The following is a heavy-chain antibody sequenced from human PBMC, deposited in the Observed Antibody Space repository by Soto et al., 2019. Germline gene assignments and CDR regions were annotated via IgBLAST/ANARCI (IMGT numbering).Heavy chain of an antibody. CDR2: IYYSGST. V-gene: IGHV4-39*01. Sequence: SETLSLTCTVSGGSISSSSYYWGWIRQPPGKGLEWIGSIYYSGSTYYNPSLKSRVTISVDTSKNQFSLKLSSVTAADTAVYYCARLYGDYGSYYYYMDVWGKGTTVTVSS. D-gene: IGHD4-17*01. CDR3: ARLYGDYGSYYYYMDV. J-gene: IGHJ6*03. CDR1: GGSISSSSYY.